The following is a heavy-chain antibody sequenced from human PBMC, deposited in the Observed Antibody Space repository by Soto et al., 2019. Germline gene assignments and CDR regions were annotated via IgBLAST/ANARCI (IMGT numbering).Heavy chain of an antibody. CDR2: ISSSSSYI. Sequence: VGSLRLSCAASGFTFSSYSMNWVRQAPGKGLEWVSSISSSSSYIYYADSVKGRFTISRDNAKNSLYLQMNSLRAEDTAVYYCASLNNFTPFDYWGQGTLVTVSS. CDR1: GFTFSSYS. CDR3: ASLNNFTPFDY. J-gene: IGHJ4*02. V-gene: IGHV3-21*01.